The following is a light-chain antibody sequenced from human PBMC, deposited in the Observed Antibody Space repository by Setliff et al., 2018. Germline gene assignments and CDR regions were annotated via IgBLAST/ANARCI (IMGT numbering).Light chain of an antibody. J-gene: IGLJ1*01. CDR3: QSYDSSLSGYV. CDR1: SSDVGGYNY. CDR2: DVS. Sequence: QSALTQPRSVSGSPGQSVTISCTGTSSDVGGYNYVSWYQQHPGKAPKVMIYDVSKRPSGVPDRFSGSKSGTSASLAITGLQAEDEADYYCQSYDSSLSGYVFGTGTRSP. V-gene: IGLV2-11*01.